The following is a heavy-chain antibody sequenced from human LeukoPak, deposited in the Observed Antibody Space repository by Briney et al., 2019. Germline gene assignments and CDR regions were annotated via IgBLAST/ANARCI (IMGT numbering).Heavy chain of an antibody. CDR2: IPYDGSNN. V-gene: IGHV3-30*03. D-gene: IGHD1-26*01. J-gene: IGHJ4*02. CDR3: ARDPQRREFDY. CDR1: AFAFSNHA. Sequence: GESLRLSCTASAFAFSNHAMSWVRQAPGKGLEWVAFIPYDGSNNDYADSVKGRFTISRDNSKSTLYLQMNSLRVDDTAVYYCARDPQRREFDYWGQGTLVTVSS.